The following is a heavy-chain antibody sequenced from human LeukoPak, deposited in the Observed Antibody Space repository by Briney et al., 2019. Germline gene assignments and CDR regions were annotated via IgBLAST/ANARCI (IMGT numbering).Heavy chain of an antibody. Sequence: SVKVSCKASGGTFSSYAISWVRQAPGQGLEWMGGIIPIFGTANYAQKFQGRVTIITDESTSTAYMELSSLRSEDTAVYYCARDQGGQYQLLRAPNWFDPWGQGTLVTVSS. D-gene: IGHD2-2*01. CDR1: GGTFSSYA. CDR3: ARDQGGQYQLLRAPNWFDP. CDR2: IIPIFGTA. V-gene: IGHV1-69*05. J-gene: IGHJ5*02.